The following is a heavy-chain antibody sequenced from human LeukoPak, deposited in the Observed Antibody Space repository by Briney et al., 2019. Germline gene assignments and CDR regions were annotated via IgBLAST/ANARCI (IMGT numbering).Heavy chain of an antibody. V-gene: IGHV4-59*01. D-gene: IGHD1-26*01. CDR2: IYYSGST. J-gene: IGHJ6*03. CDR3: ARVSVGAKGPYYYYMDV. Sequence: PSETLSLTCTVSGGSISSYYWSWIRQPPGKGLEWIGYIYYSGSTNYNPSLKSRVTISVDTSKNQFSLKLSSVTAADTAVYYCARVSVGAKGPYYYYMDVWGKGTTVTVSS. CDR1: GGSISSYY.